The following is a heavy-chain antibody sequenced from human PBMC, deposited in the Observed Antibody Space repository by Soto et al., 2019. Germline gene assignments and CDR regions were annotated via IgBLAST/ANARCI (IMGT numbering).Heavy chain of an antibody. V-gene: IGHV4-31*03. D-gene: IGHD6-13*01. CDR3: ARGSSSWYNRGGSVARHKSLDY. Sequence: PSETLSLTCTVSGGSISSGGYYRSWIRQHPGKGLEWIGYIYYSGSTYYNPSLKSRVTISVDTSKNQFSLKLSSVTAADTAVYYCARGSSSWYNRGGSVARHKSLDYWGQGTLVTAPQ. CDR2: IYYSGST. CDR1: GGSISSGGYY. J-gene: IGHJ4*02.